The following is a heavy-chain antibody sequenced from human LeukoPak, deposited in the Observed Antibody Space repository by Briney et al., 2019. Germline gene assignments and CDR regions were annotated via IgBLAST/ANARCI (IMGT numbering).Heavy chain of an antibody. Sequence: SETLSLTCAVYGGSFSGYYWSWIRQPPGKGLEWIGEINHSGSTNYNPSLKSRVTISVDTSKNQFSLNLTSITAADTAVYYCAGQNVPTPHDYWGQGTQVTVSS. V-gene: IGHV4-34*01. CDR1: GGSFSGYY. CDR2: INHSGST. J-gene: IGHJ4*02. CDR3: AGQNVPTPHDY. D-gene: IGHD2-2*01.